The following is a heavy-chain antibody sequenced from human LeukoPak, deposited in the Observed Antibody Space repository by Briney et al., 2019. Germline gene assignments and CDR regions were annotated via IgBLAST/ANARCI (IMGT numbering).Heavy chain of an antibody. CDR3: VRDAPIYYYDSSGYLMDY. Sequence: GGSLRLSCAASGFTFSSYWMSWVRQAPGKGLEWVANIKQDGSKKYYVDSVKGRFTISRDNAKNSLYLQMNSLRAEDTAVYYCVRDAPIYYYDSSGYLMDYWGQGTLVTVSS. D-gene: IGHD3-22*01. V-gene: IGHV3-7*01. J-gene: IGHJ4*02. CDR1: GFTFSSYW. CDR2: IKQDGSKK.